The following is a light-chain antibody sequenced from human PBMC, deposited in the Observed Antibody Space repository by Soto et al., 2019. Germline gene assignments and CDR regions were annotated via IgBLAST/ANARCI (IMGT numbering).Light chain of an antibody. V-gene: IGKV1-39*01. J-gene: IGKJ2*01. CDR3: QQSHSAPYT. CDR1: QSVDAY. CDR2: GAS. Sequence: IQMTQSPSSLSASEGDRVTITCRASQSVDAYLHWFQQKPGKPPKLLIYGASTLQSGVPSRFSGSGSETDFTLTISSLQPEDFATYYCQQSHSAPYTFGQGTKVDIK.